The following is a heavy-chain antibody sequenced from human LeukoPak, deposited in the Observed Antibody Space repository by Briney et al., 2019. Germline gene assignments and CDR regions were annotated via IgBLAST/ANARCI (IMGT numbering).Heavy chain of an antibody. D-gene: IGHD1-1*01. Sequence: SETLSLTCAVYGGSFSGYYWSWIRQPPGKGLEWIGEINHSGSTNYNPSLESRVTISVDTSKNQFSLKLTSVTAVDTAVYYFARGIRGTDAFDIWGQGTMVTVSS. CDR2: INHSGST. CDR3: ARGIRGTDAFDI. V-gene: IGHV4-34*01. CDR1: GGSFSGYY. J-gene: IGHJ3*02.